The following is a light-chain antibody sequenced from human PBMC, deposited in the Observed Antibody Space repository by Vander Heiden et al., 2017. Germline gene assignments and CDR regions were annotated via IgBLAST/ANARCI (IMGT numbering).Light chain of an antibody. J-gene: IGLJ2*01. CDR1: SSDVGNYNF. CDR2: EVN. Sequence: QPVLTQPASVSGSPGPPITTSCTGTSSDVGNYNFVSWYQQHPGKAPKLMIYEVNKRPSGVSNRFSGSKSSNTASLTISGLQAEDEADYYCCSYAGGRMWVFGGGTKLTVL. CDR3: CSYAGGRMWV. V-gene: IGLV2-23*02.